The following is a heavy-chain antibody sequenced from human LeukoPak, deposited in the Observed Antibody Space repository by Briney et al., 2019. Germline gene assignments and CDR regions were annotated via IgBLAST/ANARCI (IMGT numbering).Heavy chain of an antibody. CDR3: ASLSTAVVPSYYFDY. CDR2: ISSSSSYI. D-gene: IGHD4-23*01. J-gene: IGHJ4*02. V-gene: IGHV3-21*01. CDR1: GFTFSSYS. Sequence: GGSLRLPCAASGFTFSSYSMNWVRQAPGKGLEWVSSISSSSSYIYYADSVKGRFTISRDNAKNSLYLQMNSLRAEDTAVYYCASLSTAVVPSYYFDYWGQRTLVTVSS.